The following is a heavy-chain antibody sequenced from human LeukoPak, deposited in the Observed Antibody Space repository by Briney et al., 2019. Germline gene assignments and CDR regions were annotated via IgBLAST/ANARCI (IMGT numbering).Heavy chain of an antibody. CDR3: ARDRNYYDSSGSPNNWFDP. V-gene: IGHV1-46*01. CDR1: GYTFTSYY. J-gene: IGHJ5*02. CDR2: INPSGGST. Sequence: ASVKVSSKASGYTFTSYYMHWVRQAPGQGLEWMGIINPSGGSTSYAQKFQGRVTMTRDTSTSTVYMELSSLRSEDTAVYYCARDRNYYDSSGSPNNWFDPWGQGTLVTVSS. D-gene: IGHD3-22*01.